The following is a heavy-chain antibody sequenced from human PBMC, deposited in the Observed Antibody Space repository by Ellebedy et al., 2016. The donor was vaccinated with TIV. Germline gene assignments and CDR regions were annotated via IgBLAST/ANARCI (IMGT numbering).Heavy chain of an antibody. V-gene: IGHV4-59*02. D-gene: IGHD5-24*01. Sequence: SQTLSLTCAVSGDTVSSNITAWNWIRQPPGKALEWIAYIFDSGSTTYHPSLKNRVTISLDASKNQFSLNLSSVTAADTAVYYCARGGRDGYNFDLTWFDPWGQGTLVTVSS. CDR1: GDTVSSNITA. CDR2: IFDSGST. J-gene: IGHJ5*02. CDR3: ARGGRDGYNFDLTWFDP.